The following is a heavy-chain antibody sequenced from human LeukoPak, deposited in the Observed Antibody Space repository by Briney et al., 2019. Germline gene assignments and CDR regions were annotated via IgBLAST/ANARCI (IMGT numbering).Heavy chain of an antibody. CDR3: AKDGQSFNSMYDYFDS. CDR1: GFTFRNFA. Sequence: GGSLRLSCSASGFTFRNFAISWVRQAPGKGLEWVSSIGGGDTHYADSVKGRFTISRDDSRSTVDLQMSSLRAEDMAVYYCAKDGQSFNSMYDYFDSWGQGTLVTVSS. V-gene: IGHV3-23*01. D-gene: IGHD2-8*01. J-gene: IGHJ4*02. CDR2: IGGGDT.